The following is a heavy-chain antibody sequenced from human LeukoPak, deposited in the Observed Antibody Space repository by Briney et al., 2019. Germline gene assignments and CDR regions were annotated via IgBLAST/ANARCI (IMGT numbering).Heavy chain of an antibody. CDR1: GFTFSSYA. D-gene: IGHD2-15*01. J-gene: IGHJ4*02. Sequence: GGSLRLSCAASGFTFSSYAMHWVRQAPGKGLEYVSVISSNGGNIYYANSVKGRFTISRDNSKNTLYLQMGSLRPEDMAVYYCARVRVVATAKGHYIDYWGQGTLVTVSS. CDR2: ISSNGGNI. V-gene: IGHV3-64*01. CDR3: ARVRVVATAKGHYIDY.